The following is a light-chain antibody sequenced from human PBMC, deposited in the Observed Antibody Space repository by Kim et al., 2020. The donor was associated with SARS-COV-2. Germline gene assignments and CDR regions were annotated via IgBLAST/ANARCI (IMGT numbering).Light chain of an antibody. CDR3: LQHNSYPIT. J-gene: IGKJ5*01. Sequence: ASVGDRVTSTCRASQDIRNDLGWYQQNPGRAPKRLIYGASSFQSGVPSRFSGSGSGTEFTLTISSLQPEDFATYFCLQHNSYPITFGQGTRLEIK. CDR1: QDIRND. V-gene: IGKV1-17*01. CDR2: GAS.